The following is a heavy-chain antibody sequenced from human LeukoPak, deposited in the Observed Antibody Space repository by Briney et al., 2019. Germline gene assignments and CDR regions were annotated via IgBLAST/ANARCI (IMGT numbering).Heavy chain of an antibody. CDR2: IYPGDSHT. V-gene: IGHV5-51*01. D-gene: IGHD1-26*01. Sequence: GESLKISCKDSGYSFTSYWIGWVRQMPGKGLEWMGIIYPGDSHTRYSPSFQGQVTISADKSISTAYLQWSSLEASDTAMYYCARYSGSQTDGFDYWGQGTLVTVSS. CDR3: ARYSGSQTDGFDY. J-gene: IGHJ4*02. CDR1: GYSFTSYW.